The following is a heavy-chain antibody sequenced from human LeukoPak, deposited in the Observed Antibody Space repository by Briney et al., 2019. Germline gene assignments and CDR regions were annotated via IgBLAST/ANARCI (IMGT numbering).Heavy chain of an antibody. Sequence: GGSLRLSCAASGFTFSSYSMNWVRQAPGKGLEWVSSISSSSSYIYYADSVKGRFTISRDNAKNSLYLQMNSLRAEDTAVYYCARALLPALPGMAVWGQGTTVTVSS. CDR3: ARALLPALPGMAV. CDR1: GFTFSSYS. J-gene: IGHJ6*02. D-gene: IGHD2-2*01. V-gene: IGHV3-21*01. CDR2: ISSSSSYI.